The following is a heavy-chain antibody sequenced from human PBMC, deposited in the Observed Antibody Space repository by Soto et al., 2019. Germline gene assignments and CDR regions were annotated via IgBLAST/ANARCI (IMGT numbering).Heavy chain of an antibody. CDR3: LIALSVTTKFDY. D-gene: IGHD4-17*01. J-gene: IGHJ4*02. Sequence: EVQLVESGGGLVQPGGSLTLSCAASGFTFSSYWMHWVRQAPGKGLVWGSRINGDGTTTGYADFVKGRFSISRDSAKNTLYLQMHSLRAADTAVYYCLIALSVTTKFDYWGQGTLVTVSS. V-gene: IGHV3-74*01. CDR1: GFTFSSYW. CDR2: INGDGTTT.